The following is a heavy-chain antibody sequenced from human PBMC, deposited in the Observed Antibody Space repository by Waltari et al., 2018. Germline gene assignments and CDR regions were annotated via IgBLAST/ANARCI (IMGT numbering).Heavy chain of an antibody. CDR2: ISSSGSTI. CDR3: ARIYDSSGYYFDY. J-gene: IGHJ4*02. Sequence: EVQLVESGGGLVQPGGSLRLSCAASGFTFSSYEMNWVRQGPGKGLEWVSYISSSGSTIYYADSVKGRFTISRDNAKNSLYLQMNSLRAEDTAVYYCARIYDSSGYYFDYWGQGTLVTVSS. D-gene: IGHD3-22*01. V-gene: IGHV3-48*03. CDR1: GFTFSSYE.